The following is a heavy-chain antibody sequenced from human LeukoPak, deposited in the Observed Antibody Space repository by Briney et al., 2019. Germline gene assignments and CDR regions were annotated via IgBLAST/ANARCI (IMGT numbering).Heavy chain of an antibody. D-gene: IGHD6-19*01. J-gene: IGHJ4*02. CDR3: ASPLDYSSPRY. V-gene: IGHV3-48*02. Sequence: GSLRLSCAAFGFTFSSYSMSWVRQAPGKGLEWVSYISSRSTTTYYADSVKGRFTISRDNDKNSLYLQMNRLRDEDTAVYYCASPLDYSSPRYWGQGTLVTVSS. CDR1: GFTFSSYS. CDR2: ISSRSTTT.